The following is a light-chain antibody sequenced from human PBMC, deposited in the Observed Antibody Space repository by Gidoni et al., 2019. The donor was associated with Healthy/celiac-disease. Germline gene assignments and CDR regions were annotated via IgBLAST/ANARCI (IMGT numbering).Light chain of an antibody. V-gene: IGKV2-30*02. J-gene: IGKJ1*01. Sequence: DVVMTQSPLSLPVTLGQPASISCRSSQSLVHSDGNTYLNWFHQRPGQSPRRLIYKVSNRDSGVPDRFSGSGSGTDFTLKISRVEAEDVGVYYCMQGTHRPWTFGQGTKVEIK. CDR1: QSLVHSDGNTY. CDR2: KVS. CDR3: MQGTHRPWT.